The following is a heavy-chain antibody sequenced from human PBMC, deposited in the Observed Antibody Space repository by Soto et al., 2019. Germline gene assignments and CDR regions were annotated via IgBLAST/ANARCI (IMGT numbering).Heavy chain of an antibody. CDR2: ISGSGGST. CDR1: GFTFSSYA. D-gene: IGHD3-22*01. V-gene: IGHV3-23*01. CDR3: AKDASYASSGYYYRSSGMDV. Sequence: GLSLRLSCAASGFTFSSYAMSWVLQGPGKGLEWVSAISGSGGSTYYADSVKGRFTISRDNSKNTLYLQMNSLRAEDTAVYYCAKDASYASSGYYYRSSGMDVWGQGTTVTVSS. J-gene: IGHJ6*02.